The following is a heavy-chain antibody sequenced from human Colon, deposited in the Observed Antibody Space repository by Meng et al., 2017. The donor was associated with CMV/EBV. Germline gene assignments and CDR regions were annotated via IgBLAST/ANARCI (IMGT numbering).Heavy chain of an antibody. CDR3: ARDYSEMATAGYYYGMDV. Sequence: GGSLRLSCAASGFSLSYYGMFWVRQAPGKGLEWVAVISYDGSNKYYADSVKGRFTISRDNSKNTLYLQMNSLRAEDTAVYYCARDYSEMATAGYYYGMDVWGQGTTVTVSS. D-gene: IGHD5-24*01. CDR2: ISYDGSNK. V-gene: IGHV3-30*19. CDR1: GFSLSYYG. J-gene: IGHJ6*02.